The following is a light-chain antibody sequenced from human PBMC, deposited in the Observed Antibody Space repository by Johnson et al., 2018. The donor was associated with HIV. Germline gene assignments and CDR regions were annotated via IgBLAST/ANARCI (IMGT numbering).Light chain of an antibody. CDR2: ENN. CDR1: SSKIGNNY. Sequence: QSLLTQSPSVSTAPGQKVTISCSGSSSKIGNNYVSWYQQLPGTAPKLLIYENNRRPSGTPDRFSGSKSCTTATQALPGLQTGAEAAYYCGTWDSSLKSYVFGTGTKVTVL. V-gene: IGLV1-51*02. J-gene: IGLJ1*01. CDR3: GTWDSSLKSYV.